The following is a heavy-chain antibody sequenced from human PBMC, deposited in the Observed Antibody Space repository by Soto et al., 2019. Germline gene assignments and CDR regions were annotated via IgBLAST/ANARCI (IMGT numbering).Heavy chain of an antibody. CDR2: ISSSSSSI. CDR1: GFTFSSYA. V-gene: IGHV3-48*01. CDR3: ARDTPAYDY. Sequence: GGSLRLSCAASGFTFSSYAMSWVRQAPGKGLEWVSYISSSSSSIYYADSVKGRFTISRDNAKNSLYLQMNSLRAEDTAVYYCARDTPAYDYWGQGTLVTVSS. J-gene: IGHJ4*02.